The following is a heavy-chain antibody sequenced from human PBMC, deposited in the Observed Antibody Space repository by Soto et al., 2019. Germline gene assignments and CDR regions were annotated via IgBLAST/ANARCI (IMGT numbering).Heavy chain of an antibody. Sequence: GSLRLSCAASGFTFSSYAMSWVRQAPGKGLEWVSAISGSGGSTYYADSVKGRFTISRDNSKNTLYLQMNSLRAEDTAVYYCAKDEAGVDAFDIWGQGTMVTVSS. CDR3: AKDEAGVDAFDI. CDR2: ISGSGGST. V-gene: IGHV3-23*01. D-gene: IGHD6-19*01. CDR1: GFTFSSYA. J-gene: IGHJ3*02.